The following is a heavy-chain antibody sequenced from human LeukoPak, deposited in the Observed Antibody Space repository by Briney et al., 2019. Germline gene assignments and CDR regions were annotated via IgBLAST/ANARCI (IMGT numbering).Heavy chain of an antibody. Sequence: SETLSLTCTVSGGSISSTTYYRGWIRQPPGKGLEWIGSIYYSGSTYYNPSLKSRVSISVDTSKNQFSLKLNSVTAADTAVYYCARIYSSSWFLNWFDPWGQGTLVTVSS. V-gene: IGHV4-39*01. CDR2: IYYSGST. J-gene: IGHJ5*02. D-gene: IGHD6-13*01. CDR3: ARIYSSSWFLNWFDP. CDR1: GGSISSTTYY.